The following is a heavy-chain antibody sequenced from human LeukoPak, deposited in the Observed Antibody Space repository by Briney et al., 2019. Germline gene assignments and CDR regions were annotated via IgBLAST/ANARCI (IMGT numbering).Heavy chain of an antibody. D-gene: IGHD1-26*01. V-gene: IGHV3-43*01. CDR3: AKDQYTSYYGMDV. J-gene: IGHJ6*02. CDR2: ISWDGGST. CDR1: GFTFDDYT. Sequence: GGSLTLSCAASGFTFDDYTMHWVRLAPGKGLEWVSLISWDGGSTYYADSVKGRFTISRDNSKNSLYLQMNSLRTEDTALYYCAKDQYTSYYGMDVWGQGTLVTVSS.